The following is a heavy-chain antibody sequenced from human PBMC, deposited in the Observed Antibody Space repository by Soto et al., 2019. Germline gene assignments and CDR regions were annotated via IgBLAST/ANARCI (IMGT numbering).Heavy chain of an antibody. V-gene: IGHV4-31*03. J-gene: IGHJ1*01. CDR3: ARDSNWYRYFQH. D-gene: IGHD6-13*01. Sequence: SGTLSLTCTVSGGPISSGDYFWNWIRHYPGKGLEWIGYISYTGSTYYNPTLKSRLTISLDRSKNQFSLNLTSVTAADTAVYYCARDSNWYRYFQHWGQGTLVTVSS. CDR1: GGPISSGDYF. CDR2: ISYTGST.